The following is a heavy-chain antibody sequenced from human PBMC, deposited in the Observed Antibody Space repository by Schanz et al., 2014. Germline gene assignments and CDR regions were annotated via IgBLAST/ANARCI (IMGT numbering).Heavy chain of an antibody. CDR2: IGYLGDT. CDR1: GFTLSNSD. J-gene: IGHJ4*02. CDR3: ARAHGNNWYGKGLDC. D-gene: IGHD1-1*01. V-gene: IGHV3-13*01. Sequence: EVQLVESGGGLVQPGGSLRLSCAASGFTLSNSDMHWVRQGTGKGLEWVSTIGYLGDTYYPDSVKGRFTVSRDNSKNTLYLQMNSLRADDTAVYFCARAHGNNWYGKGLDCSGQGTQVTVSS.